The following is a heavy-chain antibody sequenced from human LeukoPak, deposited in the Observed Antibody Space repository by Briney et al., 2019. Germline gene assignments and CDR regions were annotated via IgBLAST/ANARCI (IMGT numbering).Heavy chain of an antibody. J-gene: IGHJ4*02. Sequence: SETLSLTCTVSGGSISSYYWSWIRQPPGKGLEWIGYIYYSGSTNYNPSLKSRVTISVDTSKNQFSLKLSSVTAADTAVYYCARGQMTYYYDSSGYYKGNYFDYWGQGTLVTVS. CDR3: ARGQMTYYYDSSGYYKGNYFDY. V-gene: IGHV4-59*01. CDR2: IYYSGST. D-gene: IGHD3-22*01. CDR1: GGSISSYY.